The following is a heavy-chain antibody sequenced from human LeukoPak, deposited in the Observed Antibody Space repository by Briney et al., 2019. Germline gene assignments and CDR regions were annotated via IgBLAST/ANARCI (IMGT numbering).Heavy chain of an antibody. CDR1: GLIFSNYE. CDR3: LSGTSV. CDR2: ISNSDTIM. V-gene: IGHV3-48*03. J-gene: IGHJ4*02. Sequence: TGGSLRLSCAVSGLIFSNYEMNWVRQAPGKGLEWVSYISNSDTIMYYADSVMGRFTISRDNAKNSLYLQMNSLRAEDTDGYYCLSGTSVWGQGAMVIVSS.